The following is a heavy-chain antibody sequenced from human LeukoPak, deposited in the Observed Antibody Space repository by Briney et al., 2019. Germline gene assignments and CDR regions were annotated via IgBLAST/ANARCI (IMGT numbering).Heavy chain of an antibody. CDR2: INPNSGGT. CDR1: GYTFTGYY. V-gene: IGHV1-2*06. CDR3: ARVSCTNGVCHYRDFDY. J-gene: IGHJ4*02. D-gene: IGHD2-8*01. Sequence: SVKVSCKASGYTFTGYYMHWVRQAPGQGLEWMGRINPNSGGTNYAQKFQGRVTMTRDTSISTAYMELSRLRSDDTAVYYCARVSCTNGVCHYRDFDYWGQGTLVTVSS.